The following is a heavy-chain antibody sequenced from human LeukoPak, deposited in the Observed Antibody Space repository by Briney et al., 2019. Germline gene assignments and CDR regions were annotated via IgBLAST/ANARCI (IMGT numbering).Heavy chain of an antibody. CDR2: IHPNRGDA. V-gene: IGHV1-2*02. CDR3: ARETSESFET. Sequence: GASVKVSCTSFGYTFTDNYIQWVRQAPGQGLEWMGWIHPNRGDANYGQKFQGRVTMTRDTSISTAYLELSRLTSDDTAVYYCARETSESFETWGQGTLVTVSS. CDR1: GYTFTDNY. D-gene: IGHD1-26*01. J-gene: IGHJ5*02.